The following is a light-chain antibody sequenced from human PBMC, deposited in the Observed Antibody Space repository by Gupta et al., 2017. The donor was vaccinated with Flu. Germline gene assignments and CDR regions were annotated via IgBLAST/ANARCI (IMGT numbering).Light chain of an antibody. CDR3: RQDMQAPRT. CDR1: KSMGSN. Sequence: PVTLSLSAAETVTLCWRASKSMGSNLVCDRKKRGGAPRLRPYDVATSATGVPARFSGSGSGTDFTLTISRMEAEDVAVYYCRQDMQAPRTFGQGTKVEIK. J-gene: IGKJ1*01. V-gene: IGKV3-15*01. CDR2: DVA.